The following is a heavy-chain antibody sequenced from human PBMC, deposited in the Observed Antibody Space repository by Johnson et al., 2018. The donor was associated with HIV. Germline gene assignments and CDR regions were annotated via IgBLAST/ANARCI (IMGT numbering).Heavy chain of an antibody. J-gene: IGHJ3*02. D-gene: IGHD3-16*02. Sequence: VQLVESGGGLEQPGGSLRLSCADSGCTFSRDDMHGVRQATGKGLEWVSGIGTAGDTYYPGSVKGRFTISRENAKNSLDLQMNILRAGDTAVYYCARDNTTFGGVIVPIGAFDIWGQGTMVTVSS. CDR3: ARDNTTFGGVIVPIGAFDI. CDR2: IGTAGDT. V-gene: IGHV3-13*01. CDR1: GCTFSRDD.